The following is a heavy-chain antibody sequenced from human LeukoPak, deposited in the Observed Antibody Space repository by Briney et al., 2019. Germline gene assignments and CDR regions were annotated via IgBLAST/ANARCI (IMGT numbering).Heavy chain of an antibody. CDR2: INPSGGGT. CDR3: ARDMLAVPSNWFDP. D-gene: IGHD2-8*01. J-gene: IGHJ5*02. V-gene: IGHV1-46*01. Sequence: GASVKVSCKASGGTFTSYYIHWVRQAPGQGLEWMGVINPSGGGTSYAQKFQGRVTMTRDTSTSTVYMDLRSLRSEDTAVYFCARDMLAVPSNWFDPWGQGTLVTVSP. CDR1: GGTFTSYY.